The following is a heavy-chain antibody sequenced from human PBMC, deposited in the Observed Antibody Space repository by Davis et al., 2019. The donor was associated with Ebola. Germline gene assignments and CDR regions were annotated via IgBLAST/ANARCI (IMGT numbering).Heavy chain of an antibody. Sequence: GESLKISCAASGFTFSSYAMSWVRQAPGKGLEWVSAISGSGGSTYYADSVKGRFTISRDNSKNTMYLQMNSLRAEDTAVYYCARGDLGYYDFWSGMGYYYYYMDVWGKGTTVTVSS. J-gene: IGHJ6*03. CDR1: GFTFSSYA. CDR3: ARGDLGYYDFWSGMGYYYYYMDV. D-gene: IGHD3-3*01. V-gene: IGHV3-23*01. CDR2: ISGSGGST.